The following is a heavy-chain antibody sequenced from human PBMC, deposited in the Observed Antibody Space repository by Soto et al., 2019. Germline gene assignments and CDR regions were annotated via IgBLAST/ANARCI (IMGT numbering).Heavy chain of an antibody. CDR2: IRSKANSYAT. V-gene: IGHV3-73*01. CDR1: GFTFSGSA. D-gene: IGHD3-22*01. CDR3: TRRHYYDSNCFDY. J-gene: IGHJ4*02. Sequence: GGSLRLSCAASGFTFSGSAMHWVRQASGKGLEWVGRIRSKANSYATAYAASVKGRFTISRDDSKNTAYLQMNSLKTEDTAVYYCTRRHYYDSNCFDYWGQGTLVTVSS.